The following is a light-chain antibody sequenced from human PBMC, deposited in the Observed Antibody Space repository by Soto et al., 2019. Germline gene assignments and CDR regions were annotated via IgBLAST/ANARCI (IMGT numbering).Light chain of an antibody. V-gene: IGKV3-20*01. J-gene: IGKJ1*01. Sequence: EMVLAQPPGTPSVSTGERATLSCSASQSVSSSYLAWYQQKPGQAPRLLIYGASSRATGIPDRFSGSGSGTDFTLTISRLEPEDFAVYYCQQYGSSPRTFGQGTKVDI. CDR3: QQYGSSPRT. CDR2: GAS. CDR1: QSVSSSY.